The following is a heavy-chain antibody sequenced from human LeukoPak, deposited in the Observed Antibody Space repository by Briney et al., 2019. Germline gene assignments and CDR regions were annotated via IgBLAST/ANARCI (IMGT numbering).Heavy chain of an antibody. CDR2: VYVTAST. Sequence: TAESLSLTCTVPGDSISSYYWSWIRQPAGKGLEWIERVYVTASTNLNPALQSRVTMSVDTSKNQFSLKLTSVTAAVTAVYYCSRDRQWLVDHWGQGTLVTVSS. CDR3: SRDRQWLVDH. CDR1: GDSISSYY. J-gene: IGHJ5*02. V-gene: IGHV4-4*07. D-gene: IGHD6-19*01.